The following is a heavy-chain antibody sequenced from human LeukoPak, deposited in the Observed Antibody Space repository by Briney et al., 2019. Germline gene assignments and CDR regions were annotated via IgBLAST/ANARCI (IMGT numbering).Heavy chain of an antibody. CDR2: ISGSGGST. J-gene: IGHJ4*02. CDR1: GFTFSSYA. D-gene: IGHD2-8*01. V-gene: IGHV3-23*01. CDR3: AKAHNIVLMVYAIDY. Sequence: PGGSLRLSCEASGFTFSSYAMSWVRQAPGKGLEWVSAISGSGGSTYYADSVKGRFTISRDNSKNTLYLQMNSLRAEDTAVYYCAKAHNIVLMVYAIDYWGQGTLVTVSS.